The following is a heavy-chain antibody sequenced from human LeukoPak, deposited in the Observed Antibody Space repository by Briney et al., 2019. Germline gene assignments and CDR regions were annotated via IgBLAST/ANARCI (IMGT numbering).Heavy chain of an antibody. D-gene: IGHD6-19*01. CDR1: GGTFSSYA. V-gene: IGHV1-69*04. J-gene: IGHJ4*02. CDR2: IIPILGIA. CDR3: ASGSSGWSH. Sequence: WASVTVSCKASGGTFSSYAISWVRQAPGQGLEWMGRIIPILGIANYAQKFQGRVTITADKSTSTAYMELSSLRSEDTAVYYCASGSSGWSHWGQGTLVTVSS.